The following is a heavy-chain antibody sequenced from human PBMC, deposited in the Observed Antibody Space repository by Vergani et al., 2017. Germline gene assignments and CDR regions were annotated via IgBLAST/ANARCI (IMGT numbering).Heavy chain of an antibody. Sequence: QVQLVESGGGVVQPGRSLRLSCAASGFTFSSYAMHWVRQAPGKGLEWVAVISYDGSNKYYADSVKGRFTISRDNSKTTLYLQMNSLRAEDTAVYYCAREYGDYYYYMDVWGKGTTVTVSS. D-gene: IGHD3-10*01. V-gene: IGHV3-30-3*01. CDR3: AREYGDYYYYMDV. CDR2: ISYDGSNK. J-gene: IGHJ6*03. CDR1: GFTFSSYA.